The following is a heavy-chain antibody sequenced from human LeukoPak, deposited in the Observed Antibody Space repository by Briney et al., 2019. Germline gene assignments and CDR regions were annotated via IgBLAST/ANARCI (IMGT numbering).Heavy chain of an antibody. V-gene: IGHV3-48*03. Sequence: GGSLRPSCAASGFTFSSYEMNWVRQAPGKGLEWVSYIRSSGSTIYYADSVKGRFTISRDNAKKSLYLQMNSLRAEDTAVYYCAELRITMIGCGWGKGSTVAISS. CDR2: IRSSGSTI. CDR1: GFTFSSYE. CDR3: AELRITMIGCG. J-gene: IGHJ6*04. D-gene: IGHD3-10*02.